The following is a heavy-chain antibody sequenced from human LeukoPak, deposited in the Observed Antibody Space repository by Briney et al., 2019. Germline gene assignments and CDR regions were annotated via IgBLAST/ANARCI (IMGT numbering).Heavy chain of an antibody. V-gene: IGHV3-74*01. CDR3: ARDMGIAAAMNWFDP. CDR2: INSDGSST. Sequence: GGSLRLSCAASGFTFSNYWMHWVRQAPGKGLVWVSRINSDGSSTSYADSVKGRFTISRDNAKNTLYLQMNSLRAEVTAVYYCARDMGIAAAMNWFDPWGQGTLVTVSS. J-gene: IGHJ5*02. D-gene: IGHD6-13*01. CDR1: GFTFSNYW.